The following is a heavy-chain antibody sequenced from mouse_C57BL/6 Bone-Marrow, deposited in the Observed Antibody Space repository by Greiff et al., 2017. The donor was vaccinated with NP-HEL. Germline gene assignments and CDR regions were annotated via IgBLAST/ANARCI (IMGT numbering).Heavy chain of an antibody. J-gene: IGHJ2*01. V-gene: IGHV8-8*01. D-gene: IGHD1-1*01. CDR2: IWWDDDK. CDR1: GFSLSTFGMG. Sequence: QVTLKVSGPGLLQPSQTLSLTCSFSGFSLSTFGMGVGWLRQPSGKGLVWLAHIWWDDDKYYNPALKSRLTISKDTSKNQLFLKIANMDTADTATYYCARITTVVANYFDYWGQGTTLTVSS. CDR3: ARITTVVANYFDY.